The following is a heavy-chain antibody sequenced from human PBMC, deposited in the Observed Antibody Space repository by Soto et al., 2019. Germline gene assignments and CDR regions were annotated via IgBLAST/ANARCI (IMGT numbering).Heavy chain of an antibody. CDR2: IKEDGSQI. CDR1: GLIFSNDW. D-gene: IGHD6-13*01. CDR3: ARGGSDSSWYWRD. V-gene: IGHV3-7*04. Sequence: GGSLRLSCTASGLIFSNDWMTWVRQAPGKGPEWVANIKEDGSQIDYVDSVKGRFTVSRDNAKNSVYLQMNTLSVEDTAIYYCARGGSDSSWYWRDWGQGA. J-gene: IGHJ4*02.